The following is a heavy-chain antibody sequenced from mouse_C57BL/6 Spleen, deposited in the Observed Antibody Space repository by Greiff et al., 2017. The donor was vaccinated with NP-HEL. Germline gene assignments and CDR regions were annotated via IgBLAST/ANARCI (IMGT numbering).Heavy chain of an antibody. J-gene: IGHJ4*01. CDR3: ARRYYDYDDAMDY. CDR1: GYTFTDYY. CDR2: INPYNGGT. V-gene: IGHV1-19*01. Sequence: VQLQQSGPVLVKPGASVKMSCKASGYTFTDYYMNWVKQSHGKSLEWIGVINPYNGGTSYNQKFKGKATLTVDKSSSTAYMELNSLTSEDSAVYYCARRYYDYDDAMDYWGQGTSVTVSS. D-gene: IGHD2-4*01.